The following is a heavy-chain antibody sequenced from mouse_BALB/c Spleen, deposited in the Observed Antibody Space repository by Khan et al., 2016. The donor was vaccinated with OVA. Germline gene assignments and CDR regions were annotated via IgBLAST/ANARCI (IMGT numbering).Heavy chain of an antibody. CDR2: INPNNGGT. CDR1: GYTFTEYT. Sequence: VRLQQSGPELVKPGASVKISCKTSGYTFTEYTMHWVKQSHGNSLEWIGRINPNNGGTSYNQKFKGKATLTVDTSSTTAYMELRSLTSEDSAVYYCARRDYYAYFWFFDVWGAGTTVTVSS. V-gene: IGHV1-22*01. D-gene: IGHD1-2*01. CDR3: ARRDYYAYFWFFDV. J-gene: IGHJ1*01.